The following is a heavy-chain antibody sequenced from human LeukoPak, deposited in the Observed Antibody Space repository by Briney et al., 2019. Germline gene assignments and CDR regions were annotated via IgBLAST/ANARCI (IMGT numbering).Heavy chain of an antibody. J-gene: IGHJ4*02. CDR3: AREPVAGGRPFDH. V-gene: IGHV4-59*01. Sequence: SETLSLTCTVSGGSISSYYWSWIRQPPGKGLEWIGYIYYSGSTNYNPSLTSRVTISVDTSKNKFSLKLSSVTPALTPVYYCAREPVAGGRPFDHGGQGTLVTVSS. CDR1: GGSISSYY. D-gene: IGHD6-19*01. CDR2: IYYSGST.